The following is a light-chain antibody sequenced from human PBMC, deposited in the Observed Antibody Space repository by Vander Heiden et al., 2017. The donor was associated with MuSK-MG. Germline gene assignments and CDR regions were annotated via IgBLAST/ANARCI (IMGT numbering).Light chain of an antibody. V-gene: IGKV3-20*01. CDR1: QSVSGTY. Sequence: EIVLTQSPGTLSLSPGESATLSCRASQSVSGTYLAWYQQKPGQGPRLLIYNSSIRATGIPDRFSGSGSGSDFTLTISRLEPEDFAVYYCQQYGGSTYTFGHGTKLEIK. CDR3: QQYGGSTYT. J-gene: IGKJ2*01. CDR2: NSS.